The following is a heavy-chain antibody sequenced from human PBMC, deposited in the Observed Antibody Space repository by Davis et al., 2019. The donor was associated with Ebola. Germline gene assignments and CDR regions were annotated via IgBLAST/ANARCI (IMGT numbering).Heavy chain of an antibody. CDR2: IYYSGST. Sequence: MPSETLALTCSVSGDSIGSSGYYWGWIRQPPGKGLEWIGSIYYSGSTYYNPSLKSRVTISVDTSKNQFSLKLSSVTAADTAVYYCARGRSEQWLGWFDPWGQGTLVTVSS. J-gene: IGHJ5*02. D-gene: IGHD6-19*01. V-gene: IGHV4-39*07. CDR3: ARGRSEQWLGWFDP. CDR1: GDSIGSSGYY.